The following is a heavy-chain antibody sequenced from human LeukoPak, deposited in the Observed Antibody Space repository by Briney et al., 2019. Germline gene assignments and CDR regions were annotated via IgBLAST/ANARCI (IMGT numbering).Heavy chain of an antibody. CDR2: IYTSGST. CDR1: GGSISSYY. V-gene: IGHV4-4*07. CDR3: ARRSANEFWSGYYLGPFDY. J-gene: IGHJ4*02. D-gene: IGHD3-3*01. Sequence: SETLSLTCTVSGGSISSYYWSWIRQPAGKGLEWIGRIYTSGSTNYNPSLKSRVTISVDTSKNQFSLKLSSVTAADTAVYYCARRSANEFWSGYYLGPFDYWGQGTLVTVSS.